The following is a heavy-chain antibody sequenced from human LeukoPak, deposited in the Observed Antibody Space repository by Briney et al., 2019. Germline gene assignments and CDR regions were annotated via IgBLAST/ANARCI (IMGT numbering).Heavy chain of an antibody. J-gene: IGHJ3*02. CDR3: ARHGSLHGHAFDI. D-gene: IGHD4/OR15-4a*01. CDR1: GYTSTGYY. Sequence: ASVKVSCKASGYTSTGYYMHWVRQAPGQGLEWMGRINPNSGGTNYAQKFQGRVTMTRDTSISTAYMELSRLRSDDTAVYYCARHGSLHGHAFDIWGQGTMVTVSS. CDR2: INPNSGGT. V-gene: IGHV1-2*06.